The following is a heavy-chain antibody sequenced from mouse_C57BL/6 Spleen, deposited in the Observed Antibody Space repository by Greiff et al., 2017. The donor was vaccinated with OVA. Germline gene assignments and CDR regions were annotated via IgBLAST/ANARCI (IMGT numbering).Heavy chain of an antibody. D-gene: IGHD1-1*01. CDR3: TRVPYGSSYGAMDY. CDR1: GFTFSDAW. Sequence: EVQVVESGGGLVQPGGSMKLSCATSGFTFSDAWMDWVRQSPEKGLEWVAEIRNKANNHATYYAESVKGRFTISRDDSKSSVYLQMNSLRAEDTGIYYCTRVPYGSSYGAMDYWGQGTSVTVSS. J-gene: IGHJ4*01. CDR2: IRNKANNHAT. V-gene: IGHV6-6*01.